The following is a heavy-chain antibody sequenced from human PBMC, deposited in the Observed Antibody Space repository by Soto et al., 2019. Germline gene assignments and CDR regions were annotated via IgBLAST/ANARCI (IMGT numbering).Heavy chain of an antibody. J-gene: IGHJ6*01. CDR2: IYYSGST. D-gene: IGHD6-13*01. Sequence: PSETLSLTCTVSGGSISSGGYYLSWIRQHPGKGLEWIGYIYYSGSTYYNPSLKSRVTISVDTAKNQFSLKLRSVTAEDTAVYYCARDRMAAAPYYGMDVWGQGTTVTVSS. V-gene: IGHV4-31*03. CDR3: ARDRMAAAPYYGMDV. CDR1: GGSISSGGYY.